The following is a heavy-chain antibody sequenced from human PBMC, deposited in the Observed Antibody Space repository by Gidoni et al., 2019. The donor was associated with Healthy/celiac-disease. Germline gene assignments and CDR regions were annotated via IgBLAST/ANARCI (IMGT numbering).Heavy chain of an antibody. J-gene: IGHJ4*02. CDR3: ARGPHIVVVPAAAGDYGLY. CDR1: GGSFSGYY. Sequence: QVQLQQWGAGLLKPSETLSLICAVYGGSFSGYYWSWIRQPPGKGLEWIGEINHSGSTNYNPSLKSRVTISVDTSKNQFSLKLSSVTAADTAVYYCARGPHIVVVPAAAGDYGLYWGQGTLVTVSS. CDR2: INHSGST. D-gene: IGHD2-2*01. V-gene: IGHV4-34*01.